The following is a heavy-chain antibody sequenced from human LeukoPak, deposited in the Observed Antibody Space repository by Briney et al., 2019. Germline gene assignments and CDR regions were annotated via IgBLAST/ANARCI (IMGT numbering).Heavy chain of an antibody. CDR1: GYTFTGYC. D-gene: IGHD3-22*01. Sequence: ASVKVSCKASGYTFTGYCMHWVRQAPGQGLEWMGWINPNSGGTNYAQKFQGRVTMTRDTSISTAYMELSRLRSDDTAVYYCARDPFDYYDSSGDDYWGQGTLVTVSS. J-gene: IGHJ4*02. CDR2: INPNSGGT. V-gene: IGHV1-2*02. CDR3: ARDPFDYYDSSGDDY.